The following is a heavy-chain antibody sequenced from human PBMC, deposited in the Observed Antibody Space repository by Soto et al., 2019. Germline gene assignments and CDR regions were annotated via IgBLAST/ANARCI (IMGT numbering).Heavy chain of an antibody. Sequence: EVQLVESGGGLIQPGGSLRLSCAASGFTVSSNYMSWVRQAPGKGLEWVSVIYSGGSTYYADSVKGRFTISRDNSKNTLYLQMNSLRAEDTAVYYCARFPLGRGNSYFDYWGQGTLVTVSS. CDR3: ARFPLGRGNSYFDY. J-gene: IGHJ4*02. CDR1: GFTVSSNY. CDR2: IYSGGST. V-gene: IGHV3-53*01. D-gene: IGHD4-4*01.